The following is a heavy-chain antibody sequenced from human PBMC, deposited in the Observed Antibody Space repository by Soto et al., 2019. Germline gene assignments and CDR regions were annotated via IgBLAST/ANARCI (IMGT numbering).Heavy chain of an antibody. Sequence: GGSLILSCAASGFTFSSYGMNWVRQAPGKGLEWVSYISSSSSTIYYADSVKGRFTISRDNAKNSLYLQMNSLRAEDTAVYYCARHPERIAEIGWFDPWGQGTLVTVSS. J-gene: IGHJ5*02. CDR2: ISSSSSTI. V-gene: IGHV3-48*01. D-gene: IGHD6-13*01. CDR3: ARHPERIAEIGWFDP. CDR1: GFTFSSYG.